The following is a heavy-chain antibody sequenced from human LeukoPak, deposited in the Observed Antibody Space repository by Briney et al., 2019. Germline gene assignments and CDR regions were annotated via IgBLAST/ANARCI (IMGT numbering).Heavy chain of an antibody. CDR1: GFTFSGHN. D-gene: IGHD2-8*01. CDR3: AREYCTNGVCEYYFDY. Sequence: PGGSLRLSCAASGFTFSGHNMNWVRQAPGKGLEWISFVSISSGTIYYADSVKGRFRISRDNAKSSLDLEMNSLRAEDTAVYYCAREYCTNGVCEYYFDYWGQGTLVTVSS. CDR2: VSISSGTI. V-gene: IGHV3-48*04. J-gene: IGHJ4*02.